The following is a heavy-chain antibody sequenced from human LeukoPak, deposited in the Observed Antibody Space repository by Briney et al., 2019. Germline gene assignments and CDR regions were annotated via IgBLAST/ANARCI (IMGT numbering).Heavy chain of an antibody. J-gene: IGHJ4*02. CDR3: AKGAQQLVYWVDY. Sequence: TGGSLRLPCAASRFTFNNYAMSWVRQAPGKGLEWVSVISGSGGSTYYADSVKGRFTISRDNSKNTLYLQMNSLRAEDTAVYYCAKGAQQLVYWVDYWGQGTLVTVSS. V-gene: IGHV3-23*01. CDR1: RFTFNNYA. D-gene: IGHD6-13*01. CDR2: ISGSGGST.